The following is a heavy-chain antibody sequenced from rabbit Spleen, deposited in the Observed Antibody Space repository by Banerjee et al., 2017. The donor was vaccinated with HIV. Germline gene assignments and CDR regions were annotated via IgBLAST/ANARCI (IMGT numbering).Heavy chain of an antibody. CDR2: IDSGSSGFT. CDR3: ARDSGSSFSSYGMDL. J-gene: IGHJ6*01. Sequence: QSVEESGGDLVKSQGSLTLNCTASGFSFGNNYYMCWVRQAPGKGLEWIACIDSGSSGFTYFASWAKGRFTISKTSSTTVTLQMTSLTAADTAAYFCARDSGSSFSSYGMDLWGPGTLVTVS. D-gene: IGHD8-1*01. CDR1: GFSFGNNYY. V-gene: IGHV1S40*01.